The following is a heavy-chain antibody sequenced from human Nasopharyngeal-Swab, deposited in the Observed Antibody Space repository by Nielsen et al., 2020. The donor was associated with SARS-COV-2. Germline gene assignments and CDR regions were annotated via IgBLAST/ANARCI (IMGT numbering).Heavy chain of an antibody. J-gene: IGHJ4*02. CDR3: ATDIGRSYAFWS. Sequence: ASVKVSCKASGNTFNAYFLHWARQAPGQGLEWMGRISPNSGATDYAQKFQGRVTVTRDTSTSVVYMELSGLTSDDSAMYFCATDIGRSYAFWSWGQGALVTVSS. V-gene: IGHV1-2*06. D-gene: IGHD3-16*01. CDR1: GNTFNAYF. CDR2: ISPNSGAT.